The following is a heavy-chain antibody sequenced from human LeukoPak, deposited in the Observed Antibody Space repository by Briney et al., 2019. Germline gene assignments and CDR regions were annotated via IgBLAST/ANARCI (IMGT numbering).Heavy chain of an antibody. Sequence: GGSLRLSCAASGFTVSSNYLSWVRQAPGRGLEWVSIIYSGGSTYYADSVKGRFTISRDNSKNTLYLQMNSLRAEDTAVYYCARYRNYYDSSGYYPFDYWGQGSLVTVSS. CDR2: IYSGGST. J-gene: IGHJ4*02. CDR3: ARYRNYYDSSGYYPFDY. CDR1: GFTVSSNY. V-gene: IGHV3-53*01. D-gene: IGHD3-22*01.